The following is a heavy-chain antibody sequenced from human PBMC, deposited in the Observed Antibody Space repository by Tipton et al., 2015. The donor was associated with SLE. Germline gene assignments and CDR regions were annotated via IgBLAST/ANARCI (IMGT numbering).Heavy chain of an antibody. D-gene: IGHD6-6*01. Sequence: TLSLTCAVSGYSISSGYYWGWIRQPPGKGLEWIGSIYYSGSTYYNPSLKSRVTISVDTSKNQFSLKLSSVTAADTAVYYCASSKQLVGWFDPWGQGTLVIVSS. CDR3: ASSKQLVGWFDP. J-gene: IGHJ5*02. CDR1: GYSISSGYY. V-gene: IGHV4-38-2*01. CDR2: IYYSGST.